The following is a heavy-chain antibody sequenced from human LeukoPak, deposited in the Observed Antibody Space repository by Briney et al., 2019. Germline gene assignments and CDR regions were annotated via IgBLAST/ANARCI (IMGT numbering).Heavy chain of an antibody. Sequence: PGGSLRLSCAASGFTLRNYWMHWVRQAPGKGLVWVSHISGDGTSTGYAASVKGRFTISRDNAKNTLYLQINSLTDEDTAVYYCARGNYPSSCDSWGLGTLVTVSS. CDR1: GFTLRNYW. V-gene: IGHV3-74*01. CDR2: ISGDGTST. CDR3: ARGNYPSSCDS. D-gene: IGHD5-24*01. J-gene: IGHJ4*02.